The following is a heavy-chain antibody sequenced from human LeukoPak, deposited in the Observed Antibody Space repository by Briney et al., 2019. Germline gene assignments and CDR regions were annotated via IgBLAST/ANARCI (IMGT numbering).Heavy chain of an antibody. CDR3: ARIWFGELAFDP. V-gene: IGHV2-70*01. J-gene: IGHJ5*02. CDR2: IDWDDDK. D-gene: IGHD3-10*01. Sequence: SWIRQPPGKALEWLALIDWDDDKYYSTSLKTRLTISKDTSKNQVVLTMTNMDPVDTATYYCARIWFGELAFDPWGQGTLVTVSS.